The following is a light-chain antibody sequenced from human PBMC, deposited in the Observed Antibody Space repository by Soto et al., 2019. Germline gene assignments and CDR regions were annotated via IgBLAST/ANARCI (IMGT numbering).Light chain of an antibody. J-gene: IGKJ4*01. CDR1: QRVSSAY. V-gene: IGKV3-20*01. Sequence: IVLTQSPGALSLSPGERATLSCRASQRVSSAYVAWYRQKPGQAPRLLIHSASTRATGIPDRISGSGSGTDFTLTISRLEPEDFAVYYCQQYGSAPPFLSFGGGTKVEIK. CDR2: SAS. CDR3: QQYGSAPPFLS.